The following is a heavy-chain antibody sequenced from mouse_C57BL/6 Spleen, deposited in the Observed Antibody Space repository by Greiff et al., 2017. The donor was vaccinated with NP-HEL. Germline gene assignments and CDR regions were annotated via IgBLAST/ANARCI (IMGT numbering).Heavy chain of an antibody. CDR2: INPYNGGT. CDR3: ATAPYYYLAY. CDR1: GYTFTDYY. J-gene: IGHJ3*01. D-gene: IGHD1-1*01. Sequence: DVQLQESGPVLVKPGASVKMSCKASGYTFTDYYMNWVKQSHGKSLEWIGVINPYNGGTSYNQKFKGKATLTVDKSSSTAYMELNSLTSEDSAVYYCATAPYYYLAYWGQGTLVTVSA. V-gene: IGHV1-19*01.